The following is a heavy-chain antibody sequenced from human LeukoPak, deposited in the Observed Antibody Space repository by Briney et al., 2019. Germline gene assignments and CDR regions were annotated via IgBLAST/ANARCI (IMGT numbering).Heavy chain of an antibody. CDR2: IKPDGSEE. CDR1: GFTFSDYW. V-gene: IGHV3-7*04. J-gene: IGHJ4*02. CDR3: VRGGYYLDY. Sequence: PGGSLRLSCAASGFTFSDYWMSWVRQAPGRGLEWVANIKPDGSEENYVDSVRGRFTISRDNAKSSLYLQMNSLRVEDTAVYYCVRGGYYLDYWGQGNLVTVSS. D-gene: IGHD3-16*01.